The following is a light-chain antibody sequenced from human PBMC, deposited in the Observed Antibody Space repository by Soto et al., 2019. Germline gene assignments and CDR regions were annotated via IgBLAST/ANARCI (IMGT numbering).Light chain of an antibody. CDR3: MQSTQLPPT. CDR2: EVS. J-gene: IGKJ5*01. CDR1: QSLLHITGETF. V-gene: IGKV2D-29*02. Sequence: DVLMTQTPLSLSFGPGQPSSISGKSSQSLLHITGETFLFWYLQKPGQSPQLLIYEVSTRVSGVPDRFSGSGSGTDFTLEISRVETDDVGIYYCMQSTQLPPTFGQGTRLEIK.